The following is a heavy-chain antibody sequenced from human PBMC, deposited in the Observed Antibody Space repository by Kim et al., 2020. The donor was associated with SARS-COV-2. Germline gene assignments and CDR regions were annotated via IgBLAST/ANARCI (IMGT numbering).Heavy chain of an antibody. CDR3: AREGDYGDYLGYFDY. CDR1: GGSISSYY. Sequence: SETLSLTCTVSGGSISSYYWSWIRQPPGKGLEWIGYIYYSGSTNYNPSLKSRVTISVDTSKNQFSLKLSSVTAADTAVYYCAREGDYGDYLGYFDYWGQGTLVTVSS. V-gene: IGHV4-59*01. J-gene: IGHJ4*02. D-gene: IGHD4-17*01. CDR2: IYYSGST.